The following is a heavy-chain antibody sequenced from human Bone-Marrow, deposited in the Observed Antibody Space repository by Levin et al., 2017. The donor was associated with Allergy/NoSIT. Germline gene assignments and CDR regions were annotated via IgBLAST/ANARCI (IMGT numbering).Heavy chain of an antibody. D-gene: IGHD2-15*01. CDR2: ISGSGGGT. Sequence: GGSLRLSCAASGFTFSNYAMSWVRQAPGKGLEWVSAISGSGGGTYYADSVKGRFTVSRDNSKNTLYLQMNSLRVEDTAVYYCAKRDCSGGTCYPDKPYNFDYRGQGTLVTVSA. CDR1: GFTFSNYA. V-gene: IGHV3-23*01. J-gene: IGHJ4*02. CDR3: AKRDCSGGTCYPDKPYNFDY.